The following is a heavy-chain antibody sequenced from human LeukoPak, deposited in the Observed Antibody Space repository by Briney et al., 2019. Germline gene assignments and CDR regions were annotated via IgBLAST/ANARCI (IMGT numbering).Heavy chain of an antibody. CDR3: VRIRGYSSGWRPDY. CDR2: IYYSGST. D-gene: IGHD6-19*01. CDR1: GGSISSYY. J-gene: IGHJ4*02. V-gene: IGHV4-59*01. Sequence: SETLSLTCTVSGGSISSYYWSWIRQPPGKGLEWIGYIYYSGSTNYNPSLKSRVTISVDTSKNQFSLKLSSVTAADTAVYYCVRIRGYSSGWRPDYWGQGTLVTVSS.